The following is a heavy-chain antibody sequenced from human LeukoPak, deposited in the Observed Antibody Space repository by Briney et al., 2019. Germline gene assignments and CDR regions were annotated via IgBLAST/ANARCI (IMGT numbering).Heavy chain of an antibody. CDR2: ISYDGSNK. D-gene: IGHD2-2*01. V-gene: IGHV3-30-3*01. CDR3: ARGQLLWGGLLSPFDY. Sequence: GGSLRLSCAASGFTFSSYAMHWVRQAPGKGLEWVAVISYDGSNKYYADSVKGRFTISRDNSKNTLYLQMNSLRAEDTAVYYCARGQLLWGGLLSPFDYWGQGTLVTVSS. J-gene: IGHJ4*02. CDR1: GFTFSSYA.